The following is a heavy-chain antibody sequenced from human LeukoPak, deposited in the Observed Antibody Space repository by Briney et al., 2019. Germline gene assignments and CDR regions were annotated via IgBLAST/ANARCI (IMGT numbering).Heavy chain of an antibody. D-gene: IGHD3-10*01. Sequence: ASVTVSCKSSVYTFSSYSISWVRNGPRQGLEWIGWISAYNGNTNYAQKIQGRVTMTRDTSTSTVYMELSSLRSEDTAVYYCARSGMDGMDVWGQGTTVTVSS. CDR3: ARSGMDGMDV. CDR1: VYTFSSYS. CDR2: ISAYNGNT. V-gene: IGHV1-18*01. J-gene: IGHJ6*02.